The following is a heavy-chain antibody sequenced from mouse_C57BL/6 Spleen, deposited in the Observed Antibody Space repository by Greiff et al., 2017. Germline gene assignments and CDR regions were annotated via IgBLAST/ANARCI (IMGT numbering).Heavy chain of an antibody. D-gene: IGHD1-1*01. CDR3: TLLLRSRLAY. Sequence: QVQLQQSGAELVRPGASVTLSCKASGYTFTDYEMHWVKQTPVQGLEWIGAIDPETGGTAYNQKFKGKAILTADKSSSTAYMELRSLTSEDSAVYYCTLLLRSRLAYWGQGTLVNVSA. V-gene: IGHV1-15*01. J-gene: IGHJ3*01. CDR1: GYTFTDYE. CDR2: IDPETGGT.